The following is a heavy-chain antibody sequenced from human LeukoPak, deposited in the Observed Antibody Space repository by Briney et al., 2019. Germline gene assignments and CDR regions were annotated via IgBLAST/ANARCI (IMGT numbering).Heavy chain of an antibody. CDR2: IDTDGSDT. CDR1: GFTFSSYW. J-gene: IGHJ6*02. D-gene: IGHD5-18*01. Sequence: PGGSLRLSCAASGFTFSSYWMHWVRQAPGKGLVWVSRIDTDGSDTTYADSVKGRFTISRDNAKNTLYLQMSSLRAEDTAVYYCGREDRFGYNYAYGLDVWGPGTTVTVS. CDR3: GREDRFGYNYAYGLDV. V-gene: IGHV3-74*01.